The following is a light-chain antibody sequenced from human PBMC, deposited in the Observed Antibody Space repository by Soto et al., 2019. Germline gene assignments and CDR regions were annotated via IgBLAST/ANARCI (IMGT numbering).Light chain of an antibody. CDR3: QQYNNWPPAT. Sequence: EIVMTHSPATLSVSPGERATLSCRASQSVSSNLAWYQQKPGQAPSLLIYGASTRATGIPARFSGSGSGTEFTLTISSLQSEDFALYYCQQYNNWPPATFGQGTKVDIK. V-gene: IGKV3-15*01. J-gene: IGKJ1*01. CDR2: GAS. CDR1: QSVSSN.